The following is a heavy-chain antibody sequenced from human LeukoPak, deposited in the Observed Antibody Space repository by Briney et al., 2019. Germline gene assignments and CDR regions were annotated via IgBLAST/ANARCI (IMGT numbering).Heavy chain of an antibody. Sequence: GGSLRLSCAASGFTVSSYWMSWVRQAPGKGLEWVANIKQDGSEKYYVDPVKGRFTISRDNAKNSLYLQMNSLRAEDTAVYYCASPTTVVTDDAYNWFDPWGQGTLVTVSS. V-gene: IGHV3-7*01. CDR1: GFTVSSYW. J-gene: IGHJ5*02. D-gene: IGHD4-23*01. CDR2: IKQDGSEK. CDR3: ASPTTVVTDDAYNWFDP.